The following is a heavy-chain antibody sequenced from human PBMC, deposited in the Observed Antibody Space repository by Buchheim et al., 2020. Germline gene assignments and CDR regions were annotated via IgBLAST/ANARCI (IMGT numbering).Heavy chain of an antibody. V-gene: IGHV4-31*03. D-gene: IGHD3-22*01. CDR3: ARGGYYDSSGPCEY. CDR1: GGSISSVGYY. Sequence: QVQLQESGPGLVKPSQTLFLTCTISGGSISSVGYYWNWVRQPPGKGLEWIGSSYYSRSTKYNPSLMSRITISVATSKNQFSLELSSVNAADTAVYYCARGGYYDSSGPCEYWGQGTL. CDR2: SYYSRST. J-gene: IGHJ4*02.